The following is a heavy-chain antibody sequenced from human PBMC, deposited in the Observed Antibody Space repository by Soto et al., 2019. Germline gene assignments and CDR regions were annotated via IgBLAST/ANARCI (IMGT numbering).Heavy chain of an antibody. CDR2: ISYDGSNK. Sequence: QVQLVESGGGVVQPGRSLRLSCAASGFTFSSYGMNWVRQAPGKGLEWVAVISYDGSNKYYADSVKGRFTISRDSTKNILYLQMNSLRAEDTAVYYCAKEDSSSWHYYYGMGVWGQGTTVTVSS. CDR3: AKEDSSSWHYYYGMGV. J-gene: IGHJ6*02. D-gene: IGHD6-13*01. CDR1: GFTFSSYG. V-gene: IGHV3-30*18.